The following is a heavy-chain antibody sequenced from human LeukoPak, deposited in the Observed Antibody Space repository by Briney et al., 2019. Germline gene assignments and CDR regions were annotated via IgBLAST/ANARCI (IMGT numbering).Heavy chain of an antibody. CDR3: AREYFGYYDSSGYYYFDNWFDP. CDR2: INAGNGNT. CDR1: GYTFTSYA. J-gene: IGHJ5*02. Sequence: ASVKVSCKASGYTFTSYAMHWVRQAPGQRLEWMGWINAGNGNTKYSQKFQGRVTITRDTSASTAYMELSSLRSEDTAVYYCAREYFGYYDSSGYYYFDNWFDPWGQGTLVTVSS. D-gene: IGHD3-22*01. V-gene: IGHV1-3*01.